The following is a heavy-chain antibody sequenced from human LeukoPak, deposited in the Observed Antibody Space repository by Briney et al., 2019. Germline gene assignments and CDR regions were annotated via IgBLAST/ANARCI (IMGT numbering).Heavy chain of an antibody. CDR3: ARDVGAATFDY. CDR2: IYYSGST. J-gene: IGHJ4*02. D-gene: IGHD1-26*01. CDR1: GGSISSYY. Sequence: SETLSLTCNVSGGSISSYYWSWIRQPPGKGLEWIGYIYYSGSTNYNPSLKSRVTISVDTSKNQFSLKLSSVTAADTAVYYCARDVGAATFDYWGQGTLVTVSS. V-gene: IGHV4-59*01.